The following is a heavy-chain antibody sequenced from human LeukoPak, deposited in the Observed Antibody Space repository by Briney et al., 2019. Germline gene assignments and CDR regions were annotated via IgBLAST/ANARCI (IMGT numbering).Heavy chain of an antibody. D-gene: IGHD6-13*01. Sequence: PGGSLRLSCAASGFTFSVYAIHWVRQAPGKGLEWVAAISYDGSAKYFGDSVKGRFTMSRDNSKNTLYLQMNSLTGEDTAVYYCARHRAADPSDAFDIWGQGTMVTVS. CDR1: GFTFSVYA. J-gene: IGHJ3*02. CDR2: ISYDGSAK. CDR3: ARHRAADPSDAFDI. V-gene: IGHV3-30-3*01.